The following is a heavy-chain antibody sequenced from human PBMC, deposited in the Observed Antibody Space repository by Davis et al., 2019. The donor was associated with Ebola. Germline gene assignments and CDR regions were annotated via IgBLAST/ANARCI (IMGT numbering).Heavy chain of an antibody. D-gene: IGHD6-13*01. CDR2: IYPGDSDT. Sequence: GESLKISCKASGDSFTSHWIGWVRQMPGKGLEWMGIIYPGDSDTRYSPSFQGQVTISADTSISTAYLQWSSLKASDTAMYYCARQVAAAGYFDYWGQGTLVTVSS. V-gene: IGHV5-51*01. J-gene: IGHJ4*01. CDR1: GDSFTSHW. CDR3: ARQVAAAGYFDY.